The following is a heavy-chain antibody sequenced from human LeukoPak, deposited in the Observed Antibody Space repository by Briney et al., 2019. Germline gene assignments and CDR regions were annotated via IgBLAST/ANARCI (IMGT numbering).Heavy chain of an antibody. CDR3: ARDDTTVTYAFDY. V-gene: IGHV3-23*01. D-gene: IGHD1-14*01. Sequence: TGGSLRLSCAASGFTFSNYGMSWVRQAPGKGLEWVSSIRSSGDSTYYADSVKGRFTISRDDSKNTVFLQMNSLKTEDTAVYYCARDDTTVTYAFDYWGQGTLVTVSS. J-gene: IGHJ4*02. CDR2: IRSSGDST. CDR1: GFTFSNYG.